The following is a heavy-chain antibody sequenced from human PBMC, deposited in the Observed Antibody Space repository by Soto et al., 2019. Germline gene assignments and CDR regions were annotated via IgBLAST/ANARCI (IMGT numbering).Heavy chain of an antibody. CDR1: GFTVRTNY. CDR2: IYSGGTT. J-gene: IGHJ4*02. V-gene: IGHV3-53*02. D-gene: IGHD2-21*02. CDR3: ARGPGEGGDGGY. Sequence: EVHLVETGGGLIQPGGSLRLSCAGSGFTVRTNYMSWVRQAPGKGLEWVSTIYSGGTTHYADSVKGRFTVSRDNFWNTLSLQMDSLRTEDTAVYYCARGPGEGGDGGYWGQGIMVTVSS.